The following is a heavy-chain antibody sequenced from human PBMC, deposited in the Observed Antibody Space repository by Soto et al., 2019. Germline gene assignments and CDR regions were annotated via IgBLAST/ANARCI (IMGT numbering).Heavy chain of an antibody. D-gene: IGHD6-6*01. V-gene: IGHV4-34*01. CDR2: INHSGST. J-gene: IGHJ6*02. Sequence: SETLSLTCAVYGGSFSGYYCSWIRQPPGKGLEWIGEINHSGSTNYNPSLKSRVTISVDTSKNQFSLKLSSVTAADTAVYYCARGRGSSGVVRYYYYGMDVWGQGTTVTVSS. CDR3: ARGRGSSGVVRYYYYGMDV. CDR1: GGSFSGYY.